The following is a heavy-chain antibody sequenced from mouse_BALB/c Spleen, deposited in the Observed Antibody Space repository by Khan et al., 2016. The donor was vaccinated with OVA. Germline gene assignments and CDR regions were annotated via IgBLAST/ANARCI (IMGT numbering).Heavy chain of an antibody. CDR3: AKGVWSYYYAVDY. CDR2: IWGGGST. CDR1: GFSLTDYG. J-gene: IGHJ4*01. V-gene: IGHV2-6-5*01. D-gene: IGHD2-10*02. Sequence: QVQLQQSGPGLVAPSQNLSITCSVSGFSLTDYGVSWIRQPPGKGLKWLGVIWGGGSTYYNSALESRLSISKDNSKSQVFLKMNSLQTDDTAMYYCAKGVWSYYYAVDYWGQGTSVTVSS.